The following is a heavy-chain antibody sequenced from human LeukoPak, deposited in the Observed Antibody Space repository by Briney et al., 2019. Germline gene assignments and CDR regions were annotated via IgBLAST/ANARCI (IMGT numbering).Heavy chain of an antibody. V-gene: IGHV3-23*01. J-gene: IGHJ4*02. Sequence: GGSLRLSCAASGFTFSSYAMSWVRQAPGKGLEWVSAISGSGGSTYYADSVKGRFTISRDNSKITLYLQMNSLRAEDTAVYYCAKVQYYYDSSGYSFGGQGTLVTVSS. CDR2: ISGSGGST. CDR1: GFTFSSYA. CDR3: AKVQYYYDSSGYSF. D-gene: IGHD3-22*01.